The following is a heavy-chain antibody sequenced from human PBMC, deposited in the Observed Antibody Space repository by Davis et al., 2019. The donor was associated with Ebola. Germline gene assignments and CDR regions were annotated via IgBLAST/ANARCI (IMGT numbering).Heavy chain of an antibody. D-gene: IGHD6-19*01. Sequence: GGSLRLSCAASGFTFDDYAMHWVRQAPGKGLEWVSGISWNSGSIVYADSVKGRFTISRDNSKNTLYLQMNSLRAEDTAVYYCATDPVAGTLGYYYGMDVWGQGTTVTVSS. CDR2: ISWNSGSI. J-gene: IGHJ6*02. CDR3: ATDPVAGTLGYYYGMDV. CDR1: GFTFDDYA. V-gene: IGHV3-9*01.